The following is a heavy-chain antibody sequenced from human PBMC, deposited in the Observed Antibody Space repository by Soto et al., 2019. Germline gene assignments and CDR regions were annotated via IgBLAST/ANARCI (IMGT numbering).Heavy chain of an antibody. CDR3: AGQPGHLGDSDY. CDR2: ISSSSSYI. CDR1: GFTFSSYS. V-gene: IGHV3-21*01. D-gene: IGHD3-16*01. Sequence: GGSLRLSCAASGFTFSSYSMNWVRQAPGKGLEWVSSISSSSSYIYYADSVKGRFTISRDNAKNSLYLQMNSLRAEDTAVYYCAGQPGHLGDSDYWGQGTLVTVSS. J-gene: IGHJ4*02.